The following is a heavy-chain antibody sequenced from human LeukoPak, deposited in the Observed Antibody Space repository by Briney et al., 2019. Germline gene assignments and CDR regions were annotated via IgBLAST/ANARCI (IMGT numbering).Heavy chain of an antibody. D-gene: IGHD3-3*01. Sequence: GGSLRLSCAASGFTFSSHGLHWVRQAPGKGLEWVADIWYDGSNKYYADSVKGRFTISRDNSKNTLYLQMNSLRAEDTAVYYCARDRYYEFWSGYTPDYWGQGTLVTVSS. CDR2: IWYDGSNK. CDR1: GFTFSSHG. V-gene: IGHV3-33*01. CDR3: ARDRYYEFWSGYTPDY. J-gene: IGHJ4*02.